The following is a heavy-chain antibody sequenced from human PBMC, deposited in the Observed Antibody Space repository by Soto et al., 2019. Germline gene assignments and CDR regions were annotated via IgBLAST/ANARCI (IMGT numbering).Heavy chain of an antibody. Sequence: QVQLVESGGGLVKPGGSLRLSCEGSGFTFSDYYMSWIRQAPGKGLEWISYSSNSGTFTKYADSVKGRFSISRDNTKNYLFLKMNSLRAEDTALYYCARSGNNYNLLDYWGQGPPVTVPS. CDR3: ARSGNNYNLLDY. V-gene: IGHV3-11*06. J-gene: IGHJ4*02. CDR1: GFTFSDYY. D-gene: IGHD1-1*01. CDR2: SSNSGTFT.